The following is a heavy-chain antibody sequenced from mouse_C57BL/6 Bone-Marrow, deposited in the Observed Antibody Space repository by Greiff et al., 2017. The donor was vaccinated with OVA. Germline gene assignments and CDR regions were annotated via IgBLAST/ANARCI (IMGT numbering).Heavy chain of an antibody. Sequence: QVQLQQSGAELARPGASVKLSCKASGYTFTSYGISWVKQRPGQGLEWIGEIYPRSGNTYYNEKFKGKATLTADKSSSTAYMELRSLTSEDSAVYFCAIYYYGSSPYWYFDVWGTGTTVTVSS. CDR1: GYTFTSYG. CDR2: IYPRSGNT. V-gene: IGHV1-81*01. D-gene: IGHD1-1*01. J-gene: IGHJ1*03. CDR3: AIYYYGSSPYWYFDV.